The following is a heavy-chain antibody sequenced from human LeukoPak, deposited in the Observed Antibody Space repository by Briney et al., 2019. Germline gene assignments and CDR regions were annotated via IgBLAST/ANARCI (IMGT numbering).Heavy chain of an antibody. CDR3: ARHRTGETGYSSSWYARYYFDY. CDR1: GGSISSYY. J-gene: IGHJ4*02. CDR2: IYYSWST. D-gene: IGHD6-13*01. Sequence: SETLSLTCTVSGGSISSYYWSWIRQPPGKGLEWIGYIYYSWSTNYNPSLESPVTISVDTSKNQFSLKLSSVTAAETAVYYCARHRTGETGYSSSWYARYYFDYWGQGTLVTVSS. V-gene: IGHV4-59*08.